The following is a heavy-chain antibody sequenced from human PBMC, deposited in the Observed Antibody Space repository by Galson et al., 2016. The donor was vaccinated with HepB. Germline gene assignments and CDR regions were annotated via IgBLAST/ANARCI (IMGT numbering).Heavy chain of an antibody. V-gene: IGHV4-59*01. CDR3: ARADPYYFYGMDV. Sequence: SETLSLTCTVSGGSISTYYWNWIRQPPGKGLEWIGQIYYSGSTDYNPSLKSRVTISVDTSKNQFSLDLNSLTAADTAVYYCARADPYYFYGMDVWGQGTTVTVPS. CDR1: GGSISTYY. CDR2: IYYSGST. J-gene: IGHJ6*02.